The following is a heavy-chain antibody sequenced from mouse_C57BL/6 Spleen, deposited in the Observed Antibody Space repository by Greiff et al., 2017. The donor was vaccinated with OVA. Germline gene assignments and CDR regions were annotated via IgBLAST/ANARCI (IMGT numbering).Heavy chain of an antibody. CDR1: EYEFPSHD. CDR3: RRHALLLRAYFDSGGHGTTLTASYFDY. CDR2: INSDGGST. Sequence: DVKLVESGGGLVHPGESLKLSCESNEYEFPSHDMSWVRKTPEKRLELVAAINSDGGSTYYPDTMERRFIISRDTTKNTLYLQLSSLRSEDTALYYCRRHALLLRAYFDSGGHGTTLTASYFDYWGQGTTLTVSS. V-gene: IGHV5-2*01. J-gene: IGHJ2*01. D-gene: IGHD1-1*01.